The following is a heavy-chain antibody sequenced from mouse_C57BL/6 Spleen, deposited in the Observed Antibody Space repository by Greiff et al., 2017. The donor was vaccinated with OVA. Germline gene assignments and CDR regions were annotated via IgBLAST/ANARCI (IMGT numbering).Heavy chain of an antibody. CDR1: GYTFTSYW. D-gene: IGHD1-1*01. Sequence: QVQLQQPGAELVMPGASVKLSCKASGYTFTSYWMHWVKQRPGQGLEWIGEIDPSDSYTNYNQKFKGKSTLTVDKSSSTAYMQLSSLTSEDSAVYYCARLGYGSNYEEFAYWGQGTLVTVSA. V-gene: IGHV1-69*01. CDR3: ARLGYGSNYEEFAY. J-gene: IGHJ3*01. CDR2: IDPSDSYT.